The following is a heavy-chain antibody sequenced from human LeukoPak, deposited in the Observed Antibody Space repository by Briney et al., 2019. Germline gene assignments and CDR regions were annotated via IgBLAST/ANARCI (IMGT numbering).Heavy chain of an antibody. D-gene: IGHD2-15*01. V-gene: IGHV4-4*07. Sequence: SETLSLTCSVSGASLSSSCWNWIRQPAGKGLEWIGRIYTSGHTNYNPSLRSRVAMSVDTSKNQFSLRLDSVTAADTAFYYCARDCSGGTCYDGTVDYWGQGALVTVSS. CDR2: IYTSGHT. J-gene: IGHJ4*02. CDR1: GASLSSSC. CDR3: ARDCSGGTCYDGTVDY.